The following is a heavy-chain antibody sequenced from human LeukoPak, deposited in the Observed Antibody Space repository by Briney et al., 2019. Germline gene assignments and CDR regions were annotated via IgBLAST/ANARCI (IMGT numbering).Heavy chain of an antibody. Sequence: SETLSLTCTVSGGSISSYYWSWIRQPPGKGLEWIGYIYYSGSINYNPSLKSRVTISVDTSKNQFSLKLSSVTAADTAVYYCARDREDALDYWGQGTLVTVAS. D-gene: IGHD1-26*01. CDR1: GGSISSYY. CDR3: ARDREDALDY. V-gene: IGHV4-59*01. J-gene: IGHJ4*02. CDR2: IYYSGSI.